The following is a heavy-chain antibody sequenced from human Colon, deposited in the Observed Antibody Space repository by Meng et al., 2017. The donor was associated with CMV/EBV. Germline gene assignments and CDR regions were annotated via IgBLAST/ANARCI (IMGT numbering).Heavy chain of an antibody. CDR1: GYSFSTYD. V-gene: IGHV1-8*01. CDR3: ARGNSGYSGYDCFDY. CDR2: MNPNSGHT. D-gene: IGHD5-12*01. J-gene: IGHJ4*02. Sequence: ASVKVSCKTSGYSFSTYDIHWVRQASGQGLEWMGWMNPNSGHTAYAQKFQGRVTMTRDTSMTTAYLEVTSLRSDDTAVYYCARGNSGYSGYDCFDYWGQGTLVTSPQ.